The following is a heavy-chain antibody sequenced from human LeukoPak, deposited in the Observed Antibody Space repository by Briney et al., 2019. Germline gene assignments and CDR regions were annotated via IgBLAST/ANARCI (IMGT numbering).Heavy chain of an antibody. CDR1: GFTFSSYG. CDR2: ISYDGSNK. CDR3: ARDHGSGSYFFDY. J-gene: IGHJ4*02. Sequence: GRSLRLSCAASGFTFSSYGMHWVRQAPGKGLEWVAVISYDGSNKYYADSVKGRFTISRDNSKNTLYLQMNSLRAEDTAVYYCARDHGSGSYFFDYWGQGTLVTVSS. V-gene: IGHV3-30*03. D-gene: IGHD3-10*01.